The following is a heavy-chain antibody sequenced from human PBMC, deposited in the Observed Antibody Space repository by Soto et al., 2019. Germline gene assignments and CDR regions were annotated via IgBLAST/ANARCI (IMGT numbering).Heavy chain of an antibody. J-gene: IGHJ4*02. D-gene: IGHD6-25*01. V-gene: IGHV4-34*01. CDR2: INHSGST. CDR1: GGSLSGYY. Sequence: QVQLQQWGAGLLKPSEALSLTCGVYGGSLSGYYWSWFRQPPGKGLEWIREINHSGSTTYNPSLKSRVTISIDTSKNQFSLKLSSVTAADTAVYYCTRGLGGFPENWGQGTLVTVSS. CDR3: TRGLGGFPEN.